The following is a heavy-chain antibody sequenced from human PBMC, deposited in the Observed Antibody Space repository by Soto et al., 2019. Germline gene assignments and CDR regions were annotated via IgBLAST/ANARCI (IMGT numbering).Heavy chain of an antibody. CDR1: GGTFSSYA. CDR2: IIPIFGTA. Sequence: QVQLVQSGAEVKKPGSSVKVSCKASGGTFSSYAISWVRQAPGQGLEWMGGIIPIFGTANYAQKFQGRVTITADESTSTAQMERSGLGSEDTAVYYSASTHVRDTVPGHNGFAPWGQGTLVTVSS. J-gene: IGHJ5*02. CDR3: ASTHVRDTVPGHNGFAP. D-gene: IGHD4-17*01. V-gene: IGHV1-69*12.